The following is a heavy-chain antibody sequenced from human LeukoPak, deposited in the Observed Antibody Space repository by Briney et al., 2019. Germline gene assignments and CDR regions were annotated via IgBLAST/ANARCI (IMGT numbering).Heavy chain of an antibody. CDR2: IFHSGST. V-gene: IGHV4-30-2*01. D-gene: IGHD1-1*01. CDR1: GGSISSGGYC. Sequence: SQTLSLTCTVSGGSISSGGYCWSWIRQPPGKGLEWIGDIFHSGSTYYNPSLKSRVTISVDRSKNQFSLKLSSVTAADTAVYYCARVPLGGQLDYWGQGTLVTVSS. CDR3: ARVPLGGQLDY. J-gene: IGHJ4*02.